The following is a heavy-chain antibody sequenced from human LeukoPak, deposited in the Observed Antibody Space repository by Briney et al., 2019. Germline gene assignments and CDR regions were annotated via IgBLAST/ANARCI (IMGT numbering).Heavy chain of an antibody. CDR1: GYSFTSYC. V-gene: IGHV5-51*01. D-gene: IGHD1-26*01. J-gene: IGHJ3*01. CDR2: IYPGDSGL. Sequence: GESLKISCKVSGYSFTSYCIGWVRQMPGKGLEWMGSIYPGDSGLTYSPSFQGQVTISVDKSINTAYLQCSSLQASDTAMYYCGMSGDRAPRQDDVFDGRGQGTMVTVST. CDR3: GMSGDRAPRQDDVFDG.